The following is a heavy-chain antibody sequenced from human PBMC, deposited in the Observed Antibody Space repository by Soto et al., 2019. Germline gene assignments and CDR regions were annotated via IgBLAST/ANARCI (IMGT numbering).Heavy chain of an antibody. J-gene: IGHJ6*02. CDR2: INHSGST. V-gene: IGHV4-34*01. D-gene: IGHD3-10*01. Sequence: SETLSLTCAVNGGSFGVYSWSWIRQPPGKGLEWIGEINHSGSTNYNPSLKSRVTISVDTSKNQVSLKLSSVTAADTAVYYCARVSGIYYYGMDVWGQGTTVT. CDR3: ARVSGIYYYGMDV. CDR1: GGSFGVYS.